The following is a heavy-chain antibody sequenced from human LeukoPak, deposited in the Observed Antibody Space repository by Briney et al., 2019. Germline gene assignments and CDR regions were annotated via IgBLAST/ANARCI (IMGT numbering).Heavy chain of an antibody. D-gene: IGHD5-18*01. Sequence: GGTLRLSCAASGFTFDSYGMNWVRQAPGKGLKWVAVISYDGSNKYYADSVKGRFTISRDNSKNTLYLQMNSLRAEDTAVYYCAKDTAMVPYNFDYWGQGTLVTVSS. V-gene: IGHV3-30*18. CDR2: ISYDGSNK. J-gene: IGHJ4*02. CDR1: GFTFDSYG. CDR3: AKDTAMVPYNFDY.